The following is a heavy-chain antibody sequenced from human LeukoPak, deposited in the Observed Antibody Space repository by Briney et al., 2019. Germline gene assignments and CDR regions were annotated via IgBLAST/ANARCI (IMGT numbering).Heavy chain of an antibody. CDR1: GFTFSDYY. CDR2: ISRGGNTI. J-gene: IGHJ4*02. CDR3: ARGNYLDY. Sequence: GGPLTLSCAASGFTFSDYYMTWIRQATGKGLEWVSYISRGGNTINYADSVKGRFTISRDNAKNSLYLQMNSLRAEDTAVYYCARGNYLDYWGQGTLVTVSS. V-gene: IGHV3-11*01.